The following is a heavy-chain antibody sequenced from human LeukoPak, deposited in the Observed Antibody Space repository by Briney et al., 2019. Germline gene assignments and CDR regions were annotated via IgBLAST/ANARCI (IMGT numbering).Heavy chain of an antibody. Sequence: PGGSLRLSCAASGFTFSSYWMSWVRQAPGKGLEWVANIKQDGSEKYYVDSVKGRFTISRDNAKNSLYLQMSSLRAEDTAVYYCARVTDYGDHHYGMDVWGQGTTVTVSS. CDR1: GFTFSSYW. D-gene: IGHD4-17*01. CDR2: IKQDGSEK. CDR3: ARVTDYGDHHYGMDV. V-gene: IGHV3-7*01. J-gene: IGHJ6*02.